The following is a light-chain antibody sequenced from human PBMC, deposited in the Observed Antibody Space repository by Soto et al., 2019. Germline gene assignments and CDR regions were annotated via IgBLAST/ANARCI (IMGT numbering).Light chain of an antibody. V-gene: IGLV1-51*02. CDR2: ENN. CDR3: GTWDGSLSAWV. CDR1: SSDIGNNY. J-gene: IGLJ3*02. Sequence: QSVLTQPPSVSAAPGQKVTISCSGSSSDIGNNYVSWYQQLPGTAPKLLIYENNKRPSGIPDRFSGSKSGTSATLGITGLQTGDEADYYCGTWDGSLSAWVFGGGTKLTVL.